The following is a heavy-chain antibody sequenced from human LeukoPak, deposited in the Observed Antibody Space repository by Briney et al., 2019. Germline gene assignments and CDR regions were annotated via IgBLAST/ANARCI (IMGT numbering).Heavy chain of an antibody. D-gene: IGHD4-17*01. V-gene: IGHV3-21*01. CDR1: GFTFSSYS. Sequence: PGGSLRLSCAASGFTFSSYSMNWVRQAPGKGLEWVSSISSSSSYIYYADSVKGRFTISRDNAKNSLYLQMNSLRAEETAVYYCARVSHTVTTYPSDYWGQGTLVTVSS. CDR2: ISSSSSYI. J-gene: IGHJ4*02. CDR3: ARVSHTVTTYPSDY.